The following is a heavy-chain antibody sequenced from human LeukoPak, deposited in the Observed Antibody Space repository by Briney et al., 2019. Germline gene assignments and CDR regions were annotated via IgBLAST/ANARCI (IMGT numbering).Heavy chain of an antibody. CDR3: ARRYDFWSGYYGWFDP. Sequence: GGSLRLSCAASGFYFRTYVMSWVRQAPGKGLEWISYISISGYSTYYADSVKGRFTISRDNAKNSLYLQMNNLRPEDTAFYYCARRYDFWSGYYGWFDPWGQGTLVTVSS. V-gene: IGHV3-48*03. D-gene: IGHD3-3*01. J-gene: IGHJ5*02. CDR2: ISISGYST. CDR1: GFYFRTYV.